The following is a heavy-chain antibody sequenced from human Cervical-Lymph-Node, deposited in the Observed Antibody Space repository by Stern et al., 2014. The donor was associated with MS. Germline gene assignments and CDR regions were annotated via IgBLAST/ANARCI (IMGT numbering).Heavy chain of an antibody. CDR3: ARRSALTGDAFDI. Sequence: EMQLVESGAEVKKPGESLKISCKGSGYSFTSYWIGWVRQMPGKGLEWMGIIYPGDSDTRSSPSSQGQVPISADKSISTAYLQWSSLKASDTAMYYCARRSALTGDAFDIWGQGTMVTVSS. D-gene: IGHD2-15*01. CDR1: GYSFTSYW. J-gene: IGHJ3*02. V-gene: IGHV5-51*01. CDR2: IYPGDSDT.